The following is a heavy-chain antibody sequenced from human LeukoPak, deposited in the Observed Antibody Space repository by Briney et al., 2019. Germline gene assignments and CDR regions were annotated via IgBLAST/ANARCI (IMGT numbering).Heavy chain of an antibody. CDR3: AELGITMIGGV. D-gene: IGHD3-10*02. J-gene: IGHJ6*04. V-gene: IGHV3-48*03. CDR1: GLTFSSYA. Sequence: GGSLRLSCAASGLTFSSYAMNWVRQAPGKGLECVSYISSSGSTIYYADSVTGGFTISRDNAKNSLYLQMNSLRAEDTAVYYCAELGITMIGGVWGKGTTVTISS. CDR2: ISSSGSTI.